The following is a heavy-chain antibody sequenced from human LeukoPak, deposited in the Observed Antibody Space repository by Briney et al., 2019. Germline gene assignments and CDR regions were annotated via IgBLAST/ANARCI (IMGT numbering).Heavy chain of an antibody. J-gene: IGHJ4*02. Sequence: GGSLRLSCAAFGFTFSSYAMSWVRQAPGKGLEWVSGISGSGDNTYYADSVKGRFTTSRDNSKNTLYVQVNSLGTEDTAAYYCAKGSYYDSSGSFYFDYWGQGTLVTVSS. V-gene: IGHV3-23*01. CDR1: GFTFSSYA. CDR2: ISGSGDNT. D-gene: IGHD3-22*01. CDR3: AKGSYYDSSGSFYFDY.